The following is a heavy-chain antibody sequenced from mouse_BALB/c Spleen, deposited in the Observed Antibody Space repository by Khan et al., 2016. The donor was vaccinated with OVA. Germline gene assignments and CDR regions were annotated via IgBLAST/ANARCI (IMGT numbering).Heavy chain of an antibody. J-gene: IGHJ3*01. CDR3: AREGAYYRSDGWFSY. V-gene: IGHV1-4*01. CDR2: INPSNGYT. D-gene: IGHD2-14*01. CDR1: GYTFTTYT. Sequence: QVQLQQSGAEPARPGASVKMSCKASGYTFTTYTMHWVKQRPGQGLEWIGYINPSNGYTNYNQKFKDKSTLTADKSSSTAYMQLGSLTSDYSAVYYCAREGAYYRSDGWFSYWGQGTLVTVSA.